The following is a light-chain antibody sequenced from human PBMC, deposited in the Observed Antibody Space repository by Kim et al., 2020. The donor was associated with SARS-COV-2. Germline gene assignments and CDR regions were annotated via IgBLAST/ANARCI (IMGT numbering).Light chain of an antibody. J-gene: IGLJ1*01. CDR1: KVGDNY. CDR2: QDS. CDR3: QAWDSSSHV. V-gene: IGLV3-1*01. Sequence: SPGQTASITACGNKVGDNYSCWYQQKPGQSPVLVIYQDSKRPSGIPERFSGSNSGNTATLTISGTQAMDEADYYCQAWDSSSHVFGTGTKVTVL.